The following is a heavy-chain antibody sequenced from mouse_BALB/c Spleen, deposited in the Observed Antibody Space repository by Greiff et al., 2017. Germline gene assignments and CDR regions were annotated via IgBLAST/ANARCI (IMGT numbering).Heavy chain of an antibody. J-gene: IGHJ4*01. D-gene: IGHD1-1*01. CDR1: GYSITSDYA. CDR2: ISYSGST. CDR3: ARKGYYYGSGYAMDY. Sequence: EVQLQQSGPGLVKPSQSLSLTCTVTGYSITSDYAWNWIRQFPGNKLEWMGYISYSGSTSYNPSLKSRISITRDTSKNQFFLQLNSVTTEDTATYYCARKGYYYGSGYAMDYWGQGTSVTVSS. V-gene: IGHV3-2*02.